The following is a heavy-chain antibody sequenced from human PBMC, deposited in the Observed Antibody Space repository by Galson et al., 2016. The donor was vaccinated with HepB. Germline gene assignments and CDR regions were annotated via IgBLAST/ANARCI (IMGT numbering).Heavy chain of an antibody. CDR1: GYTLTELS. J-gene: IGHJ6*02. CDR2: FDPEDGET. V-gene: IGHV1-24*01. CDR3: AALRGILTGYYSDGMDV. D-gene: IGHD3-9*01. Sequence: SVKVSCKVSGYTLTELSMHWVRQAPGIGLEWMGNFDPEDGETIYAQKFQGRVTMTGDTSTGTAYMELSSLRSEDTAEYYCAALRGILTGYYSDGMDVWGQGTSVIVSS.